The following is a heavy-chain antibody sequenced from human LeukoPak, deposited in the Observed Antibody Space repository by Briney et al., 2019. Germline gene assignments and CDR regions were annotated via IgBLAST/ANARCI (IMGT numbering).Heavy chain of an antibody. CDR3: ARVLGSYGDYAYYGMDV. D-gene: IGHD4-17*01. CDR1: GFTFSSYG. Sequence: PGGSLRLSCAASGFTFSSYGMHWVRQAPGKGLEWVAVISYDGSNKYYADSVKGRFTISRDNSKNTLYLQMGSLRAEDMAVYYCARVLGSYGDYAYYGMDVWAQGTTVTVSS. J-gene: IGHJ6*02. CDR2: ISYDGSNK. V-gene: IGHV3-30*03.